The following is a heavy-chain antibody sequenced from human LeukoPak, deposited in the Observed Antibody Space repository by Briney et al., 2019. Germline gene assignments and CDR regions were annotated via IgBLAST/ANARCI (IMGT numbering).Heavy chain of an antibody. J-gene: IGHJ4*02. D-gene: IGHD3-22*01. CDR2: IIPIFGTA. CDR1: GGTFSSYA. Sequence: SVKVSCKASGGTFSSYAISWVRQAPGQGLEWMGGIIPIFGTANHAQKFQGRVTITTDESTSTAYMELSSLRSEDTAVYYCARGDYYDSSGYNFDYWGQGTLVTVSS. V-gene: IGHV1-69*05. CDR3: ARGDYYDSSGYNFDY.